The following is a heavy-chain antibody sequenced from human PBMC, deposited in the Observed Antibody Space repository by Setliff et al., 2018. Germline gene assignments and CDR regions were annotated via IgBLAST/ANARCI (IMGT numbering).Heavy chain of an antibody. D-gene: IGHD3-22*01. CDR2: FDPEDGET. J-gene: IGHJ6*03. V-gene: IGHV1-24*01. CDR3: ATAADFNYYDSSDSGTHYYYYYMDV. CDR1: GYTLTELS. Sequence: ASVKVSCKVSGYTLTELSMHWVRQAPGKGLEWMGGFDPEDGETIYAQKFQGRVTMTEDTSTDTAYMELSSLRSEDTAVYYCATAADFNYYDSSDSGTHYYYYYMDVWGKGTAVTVSS.